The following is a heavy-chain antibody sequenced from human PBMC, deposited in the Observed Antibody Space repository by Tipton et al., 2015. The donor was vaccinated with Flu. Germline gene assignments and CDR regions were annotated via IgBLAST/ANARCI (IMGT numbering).Heavy chain of an antibody. D-gene: IGHD3-10*01. CDR2: IYHSGST. CDR1: GASISSGGYY. V-gene: IGHV4-31*03. J-gene: IGHJ2*01. CDR3: ARGDYYGYWYFDL. Sequence: LRLSCSVSGASISSGGYYWSWIRQHPGKGLEWLGYIYHSGSTYYNPSLKSRVTISVDTSNNQFSLKLSSVTSADTAVYYCARGDYYGYWYFDLWGRGTLVTVSS.